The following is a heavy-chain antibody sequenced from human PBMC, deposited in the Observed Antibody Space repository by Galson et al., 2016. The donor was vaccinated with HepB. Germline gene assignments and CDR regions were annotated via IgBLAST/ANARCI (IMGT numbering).Heavy chain of an antibody. Sequence: SLRLSCATSGFTFSHYDMHWVRQAPGRGLEWLALIRFDGNNEHYADSVKGRFTVSRDNSNNSLFLQMNSLTAEDTAVYYCARGTDQWLVPGLGYWGQGTLVTVSS. CDR2: IRFDGNNE. D-gene: IGHD6-19*01. CDR3: ARGTDQWLVPGLGY. CDR1: GFTFSHYD. V-gene: IGHV3-33*01. J-gene: IGHJ4*02.